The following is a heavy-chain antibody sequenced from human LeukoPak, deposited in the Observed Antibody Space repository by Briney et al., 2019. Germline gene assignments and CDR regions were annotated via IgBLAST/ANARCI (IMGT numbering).Heavy chain of an antibody. J-gene: IGHJ4*02. CDR1: GFTFGDYA. D-gene: IGHD3-22*01. CDR2: ISWGSGTI. V-gene: IGHV3-9*01. Sequence: GGSLRLSCVASGFTFGDYAMHWVRQGPGKGLEWVSGISWGSGTIVYADSVKGRFTISRDNAKNSLYLQMNSLRAEDTAVYYCANSGDPYYYDSSGYFDYWGQGTLVTVSS. CDR3: ANSGDPYYYDSSGYFDY.